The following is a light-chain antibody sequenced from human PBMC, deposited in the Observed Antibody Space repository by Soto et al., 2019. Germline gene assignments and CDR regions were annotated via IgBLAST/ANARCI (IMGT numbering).Light chain of an antibody. CDR3: QHYSFLPMT. J-gene: IGKJ1*01. CDR2: DAS. Sequence: MVSKHSPATLSLCPGERATLSCRASQSVSSYLAWYQQKPGQAPRLLIYDASSRATGVPDRFSGSGSGTDFTLTIIGLEPEAFAVYFCQHYSFLPMTFGHGTNVDI. CDR1: QSVSSY. V-gene: IGKV3-20*01.